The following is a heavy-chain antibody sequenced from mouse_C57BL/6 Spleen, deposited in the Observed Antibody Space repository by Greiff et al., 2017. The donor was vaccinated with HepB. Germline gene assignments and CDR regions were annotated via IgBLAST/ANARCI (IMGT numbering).Heavy chain of an antibody. CDR1: GYTFTSYW. CDR3: ARYGDYGFYYAMDY. V-gene: IGHV1-7*01. J-gene: IGHJ4*01. D-gene: IGHD2-13*01. Sequence: VQLQQSGAELAKPGASVKLSCKASGYTFTSYWMHWVKQRPGPGLEWIGYINPSSGYTKYNQKFKDKATLTADKSSRTAHMQLSSLTYEDSAVYYCARYGDYGFYYAMDYWGQGTSVTVAS. CDR2: INPSSGYT.